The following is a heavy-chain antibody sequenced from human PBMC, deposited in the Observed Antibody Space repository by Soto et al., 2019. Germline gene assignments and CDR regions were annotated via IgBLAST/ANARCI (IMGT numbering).Heavy chain of an antibody. CDR2: ISDYNGNT. Sequence: QVQLVQSGAEVKKPGASVKFSCNASGYTFTSYAIRWVRQTPGQGLEWMGWISDYNGNTNYAQKLQGRVTMTTCTSTNTAYMELRSLRSDDTALYFFARSGPPSGYGGQGTLVTLSS. V-gene: IGHV1-18*01. J-gene: IGHJ4*02. CDR3: ARSGPPSGY. CDR1: GYTFTSYA. D-gene: IGHD3-10*01.